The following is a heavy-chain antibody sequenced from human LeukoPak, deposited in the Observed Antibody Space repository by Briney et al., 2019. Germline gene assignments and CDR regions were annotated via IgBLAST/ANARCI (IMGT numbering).Heavy chain of an antibody. CDR3: ARDGPGRSVYFDY. Sequence: SETLSLTCAVYGGSFSGYYWSWIRQPPGKGLEWIGEINHSGSTNYNPSLKSRVTISVDTSKNQFSLKLSSVTAADTAVYYCARDGPGRSVYFDYWGQGTLVTVSS. D-gene: IGHD1-26*01. J-gene: IGHJ4*02. CDR2: INHSGST. V-gene: IGHV4-34*01. CDR1: GGSFSGYY.